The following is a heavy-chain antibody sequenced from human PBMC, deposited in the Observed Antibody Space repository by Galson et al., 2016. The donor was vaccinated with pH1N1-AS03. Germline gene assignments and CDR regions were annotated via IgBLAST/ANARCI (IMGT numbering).Heavy chain of an antibody. CDR3: ARHREYQVLSSTMDV. D-gene: IGHD2-2*01. CDR2: IYPSDSDT. V-gene: IGHV5-51*01. CDR1: GYSFTGYW. Sequence: QSGAEVKKTGESLKISCKGSGYSFTGYWIGWVRQKPGKGLEWMGIIYPSDSDTRYNPSFQGQVTISVDESIGTAYLHWSSLKASDTAIYYCARHREYQVLSSTMDVWGQGTTVTISS. J-gene: IGHJ6*02.